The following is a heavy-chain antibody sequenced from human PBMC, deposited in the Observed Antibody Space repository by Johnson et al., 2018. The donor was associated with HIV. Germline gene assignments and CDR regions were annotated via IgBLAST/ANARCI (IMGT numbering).Heavy chain of an antibody. CDR3: ARDLMVGPTRTGSFDI. J-gene: IGHJ3*02. V-gene: IGHV3-66*02. CDR1: GFTVSNNY. D-gene: IGHD1-26*01. Sequence: VQLVESGGDLVQPGGSLRLSCAASGFTVSNNYVSLVRQAPGKGLEWVSVIYASGDTYHAASVKGRFTISRDNSKNTVYLQMSSLRVEDTAIYHCARDLMVGPTRTGSFDIWGQGTMVTVSS. CDR2: IYASGDT.